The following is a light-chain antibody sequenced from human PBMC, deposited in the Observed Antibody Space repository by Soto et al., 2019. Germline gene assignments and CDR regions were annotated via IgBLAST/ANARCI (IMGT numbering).Light chain of an antibody. J-gene: IGLJ1*01. V-gene: IGLV2-14*01. Sequence: QSALTQPASVSGSPGQSITISCTGTSGDVGAYNYVSWYQQHPGKAPRLMIYDVSNRPSGASNRFSGSKSGNTASRTISGLQAEDEADYYCSSFTNTYSYVFGTGTKLTVL. CDR2: DVS. CDR1: SGDVGAYNY. CDR3: SSFTNTYSYV.